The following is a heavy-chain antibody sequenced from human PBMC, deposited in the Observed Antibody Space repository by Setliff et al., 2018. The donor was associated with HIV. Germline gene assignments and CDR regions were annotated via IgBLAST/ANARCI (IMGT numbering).Heavy chain of an antibody. V-gene: IGHV1-18*01. CDR3: AREEYYYGSGSYPN. CDR2: ISAYTGHT. D-gene: IGHD3-10*01. Sequence: ASVKVSCKASGYGFINYGISWVRQAPGQGPEWMGWISAYTGHTDYAPRLLGRVTMTTDTSTSTAYMELSSLRSEDTAVYYCAREEYYYGSGSYPNWGQGTLVTVSS. CDR1: GYGFINYG. J-gene: IGHJ4*02.